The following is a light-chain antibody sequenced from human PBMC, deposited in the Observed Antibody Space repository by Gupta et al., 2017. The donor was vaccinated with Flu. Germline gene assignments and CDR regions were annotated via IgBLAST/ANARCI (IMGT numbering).Light chain of an antibody. CDR2: QDT. CDR1: KLGDKY. CDR3: QAWDSSIAV. V-gene: IGLV3-1*01. J-gene: IGLJ3*02. Sequence: SPGQTASITCSGDKLGDKYACWYQQKPGQSPVLVIYQDTKRPSGIPERFSGSNSGNTATLTISGTQAMDEADYYCQAWDSSIAVFGGGTKLTVL.